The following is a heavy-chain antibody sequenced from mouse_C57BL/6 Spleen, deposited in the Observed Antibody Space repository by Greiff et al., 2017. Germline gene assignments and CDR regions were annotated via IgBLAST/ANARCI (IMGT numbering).Heavy chain of an antibody. CDR2: ISSGSSTI. CDR1: GFTFSDYG. J-gene: IGHJ1*03. Sequence: EVMLVESGGGLVKPGGSLKLSCAASGFTFSDYGMHWVRQAPEKGLEWVADISSGSSTIYYADTVKGRFTISRDNAKNTLFLQMTSLRSEDTAMYYCASYYGSSYWYFDVWGTGTTVTVSS. V-gene: IGHV5-17*01. CDR3: ASYYGSSYWYFDV. D-gene: IGHD1-1*01.